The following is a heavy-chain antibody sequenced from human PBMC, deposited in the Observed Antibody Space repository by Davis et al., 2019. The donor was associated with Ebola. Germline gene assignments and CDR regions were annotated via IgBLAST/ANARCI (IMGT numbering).Heavy chain of an antibody. CDR1: GFTFSDYY. D-gene: IGHD5-18*01. V-gene: IGHV3-11*01. Sequence: PGGSLRLSCAASGFTFSDYYMSWIRQAPGKGLEWVSYISSSGSTIYYADSVKGRFTISRDNAKNSLYLQMNSLRAEDTAVYYCTTDPGYSYGSPFDYWGQGTLVTVSS. J-gene: IGHJ4*02. CDR2: ISSSGSTI. CDR3: TTDPGYSYGSPFDY.